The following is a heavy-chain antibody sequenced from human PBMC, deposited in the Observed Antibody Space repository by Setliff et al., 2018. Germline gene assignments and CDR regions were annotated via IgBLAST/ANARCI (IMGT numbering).Heavy chain of an antibody. D-gene: IGHD6-13*01. CDR1: GYTFTSYY. CDR3: ARGGLAAANKKGVFEY. J-gene: IGHJ4*02. Sequence: GESLKVSCKASGYTFTSYYMYWLRQAPGQGPEWMGIINIGGGSASYAQKFQDRVTMTRDTSTNTVYMEVSSLTSDDSAVYYCARGGLAAANKKGVFEYWGQGTLVTVSS. CDR2: INIGGGSA. V-gene: IGHV1-46*01.